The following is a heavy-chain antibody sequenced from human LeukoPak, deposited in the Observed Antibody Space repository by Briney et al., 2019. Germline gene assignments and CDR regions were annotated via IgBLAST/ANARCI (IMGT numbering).Heavy chain of an antibody. V-gene: IGHV3-23*01. D-gene: IGHD1-26*01. CDR2: ISGSGDNT. J-gene: IGHJ4*02. CDR1: GFTFSSYA. CDR3: AAQGSGSYYGY. Sequence: GGSLRLSCAASGFTFSSYAMNWVRQAPGKGLEWISSISGSGDNTYYADSVKGRFTISRDNSKNTLYLQMNSLRAEDTAVYYCAAQGSGSYYGYWGQGTLVTVSS.